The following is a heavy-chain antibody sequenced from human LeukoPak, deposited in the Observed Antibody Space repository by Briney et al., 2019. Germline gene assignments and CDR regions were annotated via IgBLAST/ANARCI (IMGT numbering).Heavy chain of an antibody. V-gene: IGHV3-23*01. Sequence: GGSLRLSCAASGFTLSSYAMSWAREAPGKGLEWVSAISGSGGSTYYADAVKGRFTISRDNSKNTLYLQMNSLRAEDTAVYYCAKALRWRLQYYYGSGSYYRPSTDYMDVWGKGTTVTVS. CDR2: ISGSGGST. J-gene: IGHJ6*03. CDR3: AKALRWRLQYYYGSGSYYRPSTDYMDV. D-gene: IGHD3-10*01. CDR1: GFTLSSYA.